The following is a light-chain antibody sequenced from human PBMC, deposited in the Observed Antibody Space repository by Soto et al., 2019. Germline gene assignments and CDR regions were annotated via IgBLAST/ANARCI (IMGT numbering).Light chain of an antibody. CDR1: SSNIGAGYE. CDR2: ANS. Sequence: QSVLTQPPSVSGAPGQRVTISCTGSSSNIGAGYEVHWYQQLPGTAPKLIIYANSKRPTGVPDRFSGSKSGTSASLAITGLPAEDEADYYCAVWDASLTGWVFGGGTKLTVL. CDR3: AVWDASLTGWV. J-gene: IGLJ3*02. V-gene: IGLV1-40*01.